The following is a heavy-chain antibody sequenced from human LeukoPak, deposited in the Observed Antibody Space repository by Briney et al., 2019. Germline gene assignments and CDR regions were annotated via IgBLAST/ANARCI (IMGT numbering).Heavy chain of an antibody. V-gene: IGHV3-7*01. D-gene: IGHD3-16*01. Sequence: QPGGSLRLSCAASGFTFNSYWMSWVRQAPGKGLEWVANIKQDGSEKEYVDSVKGRFTISRDNAKNSLYVQMNSLRVEDTAVYYCAREGVGGFDIWGQGTMVTVSS. CDR2: IKQDGSEK. CDR1: GFTFNSYW. CDR3: AREGVGGFDI. J-gene: IGHJ3*02.